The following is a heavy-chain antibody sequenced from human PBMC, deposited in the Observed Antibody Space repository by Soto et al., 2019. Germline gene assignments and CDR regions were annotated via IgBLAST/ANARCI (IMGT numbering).Heavy chain of an antibody. Sequence: GESLKISCKGSGYSFTTYWVAWVRQFPGKGLEWMAVIYPGDSDTKYSPSLQGQVTISVDRSISTVYLLWTSLKASDTAMYYCARSGTYSSYDIWGQGTMVTVSS. CDR1: GYSFTTYW. CDR2: IYPGDSDT. V-gene: IGHV5-51*01. CDR3: ARSGTYSSYDI. D-gene: IGHD1-26*01. J-gene: IGHJ3*02.